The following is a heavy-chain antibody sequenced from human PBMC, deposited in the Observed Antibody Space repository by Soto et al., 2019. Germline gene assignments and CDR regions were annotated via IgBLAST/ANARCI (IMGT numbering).Heavy chain of an antibody. CDR3: APRQRYDWNDGGWFDP. CDR1: GFSLGTSVVG. CDR2: IHWNDDK. Sequence: SGPTLVNPTHTLTLTCTFSGFSLGTSVVGVGWIRQPPGNALEWLAFIHWNDDKRYSQSLKSRLTITKDTSNNQVVLTMTNMDPVETATYYCAPRQRYDWNDGGWFDPWGQGTLVTVSS. J-gene: IGHJ5*02. D-gene: IGHD1-1*01. V-gene: IGHV2-5*01.